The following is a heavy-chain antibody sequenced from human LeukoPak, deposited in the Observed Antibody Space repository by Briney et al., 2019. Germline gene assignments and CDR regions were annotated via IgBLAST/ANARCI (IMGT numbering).Heavy chain of an antibody. CDR2: ITASGGST. Sequence: GSLRLSCAASGFTFNNYAMNWVRQAPGKGLEWVSGITASGGSTNYADSVKGRFTISRDNPKNTLYLLMNSLRAEDTAVYYCVKDLRAYCTNGICYERRSLFDYWGQGILVTVSS. J-gene: IGHJ4*02. D-gene: IGHD2-8*01. CDR1: GFTFNNYA. CDR3: VKDLRAYCTNGICYERRSLFDY. V-gene: IGHV3-23*01.